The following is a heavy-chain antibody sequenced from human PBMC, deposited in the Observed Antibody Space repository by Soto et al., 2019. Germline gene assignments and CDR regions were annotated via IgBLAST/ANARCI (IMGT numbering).Heavy chain of an antibody. CDR2: VYPSDSRT. CDR1: GYSFTGYW. J-gene: IGHJ5*02. Sequence: LGESLKISCKGSGYSFTGYWIVWVRQMPGKGLEWMGIVYPSDSRTKYSPSFQGQVTISADTSTSTAYLQWTSLKASDTAMYYCARGNVANWFGPWGQGTLVTVSS. V-gene: IGHV5-51*01. CDR3: ARGNVANWFGP.